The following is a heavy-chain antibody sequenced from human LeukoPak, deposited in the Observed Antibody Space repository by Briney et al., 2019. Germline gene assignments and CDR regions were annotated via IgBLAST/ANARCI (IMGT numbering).Heavy chain of an antibody. CDR3: ARAWLELRPYYYYYMDV. Sequence: SVKVSCKASGGTFSSYAISRVRQAPGQGLEWMGGIIPIFGTANYAQKFQGRVTITTDESSSTAYMELSSLRSGDTAVYYCARAWLELRPYYYYYMDVWGKGTTVTASS. CDR2: IIPIFGTA. D-gene: IGHD1-7*01. CDR1: GGTFSSYA. V-gene: IGHV1-69*05. J-gene: IGHJ6*03.